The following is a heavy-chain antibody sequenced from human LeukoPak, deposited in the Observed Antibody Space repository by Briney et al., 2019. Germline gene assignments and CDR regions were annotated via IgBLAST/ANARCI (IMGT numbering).Heavy chain of an antibody. CDR1: GFTFSSST. J-gene: IGHJ4*02. D-gene: IGHD3-10*01. CDR3: ARDPLSGSSGY. Sequence: GGSLRLSCAASGFTFSSSTMNWVRRAPGKGLEWVSYISSSGSTIYYADSVKGRFTISRDNAKNSLYLQMNSLRAEDTAVYYCARDPLSGSSGYWGQGTLVTVSS. V-gene: IGHV3-48*04. CDR2: ISSSGSTI.